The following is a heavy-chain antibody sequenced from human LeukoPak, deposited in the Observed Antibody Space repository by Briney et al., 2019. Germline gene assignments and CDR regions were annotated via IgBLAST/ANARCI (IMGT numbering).Heavy chain of an antibody. CDR3: ARAEDYYDSSGYIGSAFDI. J-gene: IGHJ3*02. CDR1: GFTFSSYA. CDR2: ISYDGSNK. V-gene: IGHV3-30*04. Sequence: GGSLRLSCAASGFTFSSYAMHWVRQAPGKGLEWVAVISYDGSNKYYADSVKGRFTISRDNSKNTLYLQMNSLRAEDTAVYYCARAEDYYDSSGYIGSAFDIWGQGTMVTVSS. D-gene: IGHD3-22*01.